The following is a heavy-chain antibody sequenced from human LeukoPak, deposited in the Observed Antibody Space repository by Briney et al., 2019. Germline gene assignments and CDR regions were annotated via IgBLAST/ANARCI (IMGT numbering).Heavy chain of an antibody. V-gene: IGHV3-9*01. CDR2: ISWNSGSI. D-gene: IGHD2-15*01. Sequence: GRSLRLSCAASGFTFDDYAMHWVRQAPGEGLEWVSGISWNSGSIGYADSVKGRFTISRDNAKNSLYLQMNSLRAEDTALYYCAKDYCSGGSCYPSFDYWGQGTLVTVSS. CDR1: GFTFDDYA. CDR3: AKDYCSGGSCYPSFDY. J-gene: IGHJ4*02.